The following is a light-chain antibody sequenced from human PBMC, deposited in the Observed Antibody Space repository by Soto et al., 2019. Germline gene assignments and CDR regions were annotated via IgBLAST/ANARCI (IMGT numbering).Light chain of an antibody. V-gene: IGKV3-15*01. CDR2: GAS. Sequence: ETMLTQSPATLSASPGERVTLSCRATQSVTYNLAWYQQKPGQAPRLLIYGASTRATGIPAMFSGRGSGTEFTLTGTSLQSEDSAVYYCQQYNDWLWTFGQGTKVEIK. CDR3: QQYNDWLWT. CDR1: QSVTYN. J-gene: IGKJ1*01.